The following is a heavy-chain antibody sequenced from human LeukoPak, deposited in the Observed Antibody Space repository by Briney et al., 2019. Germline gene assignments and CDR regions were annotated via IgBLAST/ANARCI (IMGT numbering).Heavy chain of an antibody. J-gene: IGHJ5*02. CDR1: GFTFSTYS. D-gene: IGHD2-2*02. V-gene: IGHV3-21*01. Sequence: GGSLRLSCAASGFTFSTYSMNWVRQAPGKGLEWVSSISSSSSYIYYADSVKGRFTISRDNAKNSLYLQMNSLRAEDTAVYYCVPYCSSTSCYTGPWGQGTLVTVSS. CDR3: VPYCSSTSCYTGP. CDR2: ISSSSSYI.